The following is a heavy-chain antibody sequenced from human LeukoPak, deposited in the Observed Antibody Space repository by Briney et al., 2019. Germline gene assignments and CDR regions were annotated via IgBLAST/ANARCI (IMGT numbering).Heavy chain of an antibody. CDR2: IYYSGST. Sequence: GSLRLSCAASGFTFSSYWMSWVRQPPGKGLEWIGSIYYSGSTYYNPSLKSRVTISVDTSKNQFSLKLSSVTAADTAVYYCARTWSGSYHTHDYWGQGTLVTVSS. V-gene: IGHV4-39*07. J-gene: IGHJ4*02. CDR3: ARTWSGSYHTHDY. CDR1: GFTFSSYW. D-gene: IGHD1-26*01.